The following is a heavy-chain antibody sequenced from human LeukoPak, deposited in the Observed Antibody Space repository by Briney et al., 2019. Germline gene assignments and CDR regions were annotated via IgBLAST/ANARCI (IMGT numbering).Heavy chain of an antibody. CDR1: GYTFTCYD. D-gene: IGHD7-27*01. Sequence: ASVKVSCKASGYTFTCYDFNWVRQATGQRPEWMGWMSPNSGDTGYAQKFQDRVTMTRSTSISTAYMELSSLRSDDTAVYYCARGPPNWGYDYWGPGTLVTVSS. J-gene: IGHJ4*02. CDR3: ARGPPNWGYDY. V-gene: IGHV1-8*01. CDR2: MSPNSGDT.